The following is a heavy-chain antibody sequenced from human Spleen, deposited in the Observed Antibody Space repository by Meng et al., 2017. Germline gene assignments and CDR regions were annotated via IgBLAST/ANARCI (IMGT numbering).Heavy chain of an antibody. J-gene: IGHJ4*02. D-gene: IGHD6-19*01. CDR1: GGSVSSISYY. CDR2: ISYSGST. V-gene: IGHV4-61*01. Sequence: QVRLEEAGPGLVRPPETLSLTCPVSGGSVSSISYYWSWIRQPPGRGLEWIGDISYSGSTRYNSSLMSRVTISVDTSKNQFSLKLSSVTAADTAVYYCASQEESGWYAYPGYWGQGTLVTVSS. CDR3: ASQEESGWYAYPGY.